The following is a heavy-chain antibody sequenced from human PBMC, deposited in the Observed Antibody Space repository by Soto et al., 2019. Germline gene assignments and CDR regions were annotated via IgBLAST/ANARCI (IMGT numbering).Heavy chain of an antibody. Sequence: QVQLVESGGGVVQPGRSMRLSCAASGFTFSSYGMHWVRQAPGKGLEWVAVIWYDGSNKYYADSVKGRFTISRDNSKNTLYLQMNSLRAEDTAVYYCARDRSGYSSRGVGYWGQGTLVTVSS. J-gene: IGHJ4*02. CDR1: GFTFSSYG. CDR2: IWYDGSNK. CDR3: ARDRSGYSSRGVGY. D-gene: IGHD6-13*01. V-gene: IGHV3-33*01.